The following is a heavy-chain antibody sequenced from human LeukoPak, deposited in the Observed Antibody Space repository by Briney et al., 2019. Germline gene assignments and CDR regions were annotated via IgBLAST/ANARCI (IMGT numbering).Heavy chain of an antibody. Sequence: TSETLSLTCAVYGGSFCGYYWSWIRQPPGKGLEWIGEINHSGSTNYNPSLKSRVTISVDTSKNQFSLKLSSVTAADTAVYYCARIRGENPGHCSGGSCYSDYWGQGTLVTVSS. J-gene: IGHJ4*02. D-gene: IGHD2-15*01. CDR2: INHSGST. V-gene: IGHV4-34*01. CDR3: ARIRGENPGHCSGGSCYSDY. CDR1: GGSFCGYY.